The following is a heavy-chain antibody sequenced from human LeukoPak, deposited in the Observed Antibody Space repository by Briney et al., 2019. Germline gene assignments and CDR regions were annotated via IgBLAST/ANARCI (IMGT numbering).Heavy chain of an antibody. Sequence: GSLRLSCVASGFTLSTYAMHWVRQAPGKGLEWVSVISGSGSSTDYADSVKGRFTISRDNSKNTLSLQMNSLRAEDTAVYYCARDDYSGYCILDYWGQGTLVTVSS. CDR3: ARDDYSGYCILDY. V-gene: IGHV3-23*01. J-gene: IGHJ4*02. CDR1: GFTLSTYA. D-gene: IGHD5-12*01. CDR2: ISGSGSST.